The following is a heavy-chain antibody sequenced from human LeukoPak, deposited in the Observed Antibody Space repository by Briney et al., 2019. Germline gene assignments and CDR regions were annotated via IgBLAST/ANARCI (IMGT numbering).Heavy chain of an antibody. CDR2: ISGSGGST. J-gene: IGHJ1*01. V-gene: IGHV3-23*01. Sequence: GGSLRLSCAASGFTFSSYAMSWVRQAPGKGLEWVSAISGSGGSTYYADSVKGRFTISRDNSKNTLYLQMNSLRAEDTAVYYCAKGYQLRYFDWLLYFQHWGQGTLVTVSS. CDR3: AKGYQLRYFDWLLYFQH. D-gene: IGHD3-9*01. CDR1: GFTFSSYA.